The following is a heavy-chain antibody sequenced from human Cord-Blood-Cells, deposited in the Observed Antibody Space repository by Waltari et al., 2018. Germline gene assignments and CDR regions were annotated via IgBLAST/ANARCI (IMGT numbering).Heavy chain of an antibody. CDR2: INHSGST. CDR1: GGSFSGYY. D-gene: IGHD6-19*01. V-gene: IGHV4-34*01. J-gene: IGHJ6*02. CDR3: ARGGSGAGNHYYYGMDV. Sequence: QVQLKPWGAGLLQPSETLSPTSVVYGGSFSGYYWSWIHQPPGKGLEWIGEINHSGSTNYNPSLKGRVTISVDTSKNQFSLKLSSVTAADTAVYYCARGGSGAGNHYYYGMDVWGQGTTV.